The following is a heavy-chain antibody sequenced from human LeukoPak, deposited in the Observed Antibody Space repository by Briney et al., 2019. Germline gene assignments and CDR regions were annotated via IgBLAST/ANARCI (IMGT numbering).Heavy chain of an antibody. D-gene: IGHD5-12*01. J-gene: IGHJ4*02. CDR1: GGSISSGDYY. CDR2: IYYSGST. V-gene: IGHV4-30-4*08. CDR3: ARYERGYDYYFDY. Sequence: ASETLSLTCTVSGGSISSGDYYWSWIRQPPGKGLEWIGYIYYSGSTYYNPSPKSRVTISVDTSKNQFSLKLSSVTAADTAVYYCARYERGYDYYFDYWGQGTLVTVSS.